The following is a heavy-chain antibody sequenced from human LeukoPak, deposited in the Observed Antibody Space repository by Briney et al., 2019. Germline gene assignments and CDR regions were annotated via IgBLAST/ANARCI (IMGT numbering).Heavy chain of an antibody. V-gene: IGHV1-69*13. CDR2: IIPIFGTA. Sequence: GASVTVSCKASGGTFSSYAISWVRQAPGQGLEWMGGIIPIFGTANYAQKFQGRVTITADESTSTAYMELSSLRSEDTAVYYCARGKSVVVGATTDWGQGTLVTVSS. D-gene: IGHD1-26*01. CDR3: ARGKSVVVGATTD. CDR1: GGTFSSYA. J-gene: IGHJ4*02.